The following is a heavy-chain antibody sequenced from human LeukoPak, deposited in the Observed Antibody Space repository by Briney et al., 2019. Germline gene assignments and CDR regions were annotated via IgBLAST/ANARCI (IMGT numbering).Heavy chain of an antibody. D-gene: IGHD3-16*01. J-gene: IGHJ5*01. CDR3: ARWGNLGFDP. V-gene: IGHV3-23*01. CDR2: ISGSGGGT. Sequence: GGSLRFSCAVSGFTFSDYALSWVRQAPGKGLVWVSLISGSGGGTYYADSVKGRFTISRDNCKNTLYLQMDSLRAEDTAVYYCARWGNLGFDPWGQGTMVTVSS. CDR1: GFTFSDYA.